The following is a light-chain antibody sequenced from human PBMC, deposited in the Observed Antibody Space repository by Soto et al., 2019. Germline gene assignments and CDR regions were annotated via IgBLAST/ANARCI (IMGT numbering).Light chain of an antibody. CDR2: KAS. V-gene: IGKV1-5*03. CDR3: QQYNSYSLT. CDR1: QSISSW. J-gene: IGKJ1*01. Sequence: DIQMTQSPSTLSASVGDRVTITCRASQSISSWLAWYQQKPGKAPKLLIYKASSLESWVPSRFSGSGSGTEFTRTISSLQPDDFATYYCQQYNSYSLTFGQGTKVEIK.